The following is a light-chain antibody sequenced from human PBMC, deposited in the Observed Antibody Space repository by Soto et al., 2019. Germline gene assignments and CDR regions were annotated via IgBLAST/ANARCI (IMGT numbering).Light chain of an antibody. V-gene: IGLV4-69*01. CDR1: SGHSSYA. J-gene: IGLJ2*01. CDR3: QTWCTGIHVL. CDR2: LNSDSSS. Sequence: QAVVTQSPSASASMGDSVKLTCTLSSGHSSYAIAWHQQQPEKGPRYLMNLNSDSSSSKGDAIPDRFSGSSSGAERYLTISSLQSEDAADYYCQTWCTGIHVLFGGGTKVTVL.